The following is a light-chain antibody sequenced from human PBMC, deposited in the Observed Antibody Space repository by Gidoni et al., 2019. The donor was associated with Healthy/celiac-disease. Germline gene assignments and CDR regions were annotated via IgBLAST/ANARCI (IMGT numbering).Light chain of an antibody. V-gene: IGKV3-15*01. Sequence: EIVMTQSPATLSVSPGERATLSCRASQSVSSNLAWYQQKPGQAPRLLIYGASTRATGIPARFSGSGSGTEFTLTISSLQSEDLAVYYCQQYNNWPLFTFGPGTKVDIK. CDR3: QQYNNWPLFT. J-gene: IGKJ3*01. CDR2: GAS. CDR1: QSVSSN.